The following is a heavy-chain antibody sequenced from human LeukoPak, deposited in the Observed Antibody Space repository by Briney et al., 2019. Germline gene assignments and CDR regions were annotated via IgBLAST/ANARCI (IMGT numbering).Heavy chain of an antibody. J-gene: IGHJ6*03. V-gene: IGHV4-4*07. D-gene: IGHD3-22*01. CDR2: IYTSGST. CDR3: ARDTDSSDKYYYYYYMDV. CDR1: GGSISSYY. Sequence: SETLSLTCTVSGGSISSYYWSWIRQPAGEGLEWIGRIYTSGSTNYNPSLKSRVTMSVDTSVNQFSLKLSSVTAADTAVYYCARDTDSSDKYYYYYYMDVWGKGTTVTVSS.